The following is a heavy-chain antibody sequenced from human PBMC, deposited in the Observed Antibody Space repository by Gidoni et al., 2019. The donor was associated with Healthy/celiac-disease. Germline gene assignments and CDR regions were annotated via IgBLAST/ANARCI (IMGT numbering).Heavy chain of an antibody. CDR2: ISYDGSNK. CDR3: AREVVPAAIHENY. D-gene: IGHD2-2*01. J-gene: IGHJ4*02. Sequence: QVQLVESGGGVVQPGRSLRLSCAAPGFTFSSYAMHWVRQAPGKGLEWVAVISYDGSNKYYADSVKGRFTISRDNSKNTLYLQMNSLRAEDTAVYYCAREVVPAAIHENYWGQGTLVTVSS. CDR1: GFTFSSYA. V-gene: IGHV3-30*04.